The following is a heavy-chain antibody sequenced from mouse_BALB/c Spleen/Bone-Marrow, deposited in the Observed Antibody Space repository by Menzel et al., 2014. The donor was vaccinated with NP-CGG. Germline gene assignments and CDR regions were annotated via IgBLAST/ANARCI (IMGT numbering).Heavy chain of an antibody. CDR1: GYTFTSYN. Sequence: LQQSGAELVKPGASVKMSCKASGYTFTSYNMHWVKQTPGQGLEWIGSIYPGNGDTSNNQKFKGKATLTADKSSSTAFMKLRSLASEDSAVYYRARGYDYVIDYWGQGTSVTVSS. CDR2: IYPGNGDT. CDR3: ARGYDYVIDY. V-gene: IGHV1-12*01. D-gene: IGHD3-1*01. J-gene: IGHJ4*01.